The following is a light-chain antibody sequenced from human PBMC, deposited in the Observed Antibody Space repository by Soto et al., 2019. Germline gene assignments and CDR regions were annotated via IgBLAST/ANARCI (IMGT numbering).Light chain of an antibody. CDR2: GAS. J-gene: IGKJ4*01. V-gene: IGKV3-20*01. CDR1: QGVSSSY. CDR3: QHYRTS. Sequence: EIVLTQSPGTLSLSPGERATLSCRASQGVSSSYLAWYQQKPGQPPRLLIYGASSRATGIPDRFSGSGSGTDFTLTIPRPEDEDVAVYYCQHYRTSFGGGTKVEIK.